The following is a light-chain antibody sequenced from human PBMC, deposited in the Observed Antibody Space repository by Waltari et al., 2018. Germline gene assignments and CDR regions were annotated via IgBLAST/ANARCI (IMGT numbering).Light chain of an antibody. Sequence: DIVMTQSPDSLAVSLGERATINCKSSQSVLYSSNNKNDLAWYQQKTGQPPKLLIYWASTREAGVPDRFSGSGSGTDFTLTISSLQAEDVAVYYCQQYYSTPYTFGQGTKLEIK. CDR3: QQYYSTPYT. CDR1: QSVLYSSNNKND. J-gene: IGKJ2*01. V-gene: IGKV4-1*01. CDR2: WAS.